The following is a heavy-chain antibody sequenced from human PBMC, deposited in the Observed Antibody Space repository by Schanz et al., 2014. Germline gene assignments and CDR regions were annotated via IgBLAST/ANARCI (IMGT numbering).Heavy chain of an antibody. CDR3: AKIERNED. CDR2: INSVGSNT. Sequence: EVQLVQSGGGLVQPGGSLRLSCAASGFTFSSHWMHWVRQDPGKGLVWVARINSVGSNTDYADSVTGRFTISRDNAKNPLNLQINSLRDEDTAVYFCAKIERNEDWGQGTLVTVSS. CDR1: GFTFSSHW. J-gene: IGHJ4*02. V-gene: IGHV3-74*01. D-gene: IGHD1-1*01.